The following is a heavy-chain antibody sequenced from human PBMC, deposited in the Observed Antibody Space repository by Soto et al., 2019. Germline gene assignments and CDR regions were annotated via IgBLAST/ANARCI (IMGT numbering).Heavy chain of an antibody. CDR1: GFTFKSYA. D-gene: IGHD7-27*01. CDR3: AKDTSTAWGFDP. J-gene: IGHJ5*02. V-gene: IGHV3-23*01. Sequence: GGSLRLSCVASGFTFKSYAMSWVRQAPGKGLEWVSGISGSGGTTHYADSVKGRFTISRDNSRNTLYLQMNSLRAEDTAVYYYAKDTSTAWGFDPWGQGTLVTVSS. CDR2: ISGSGGTT.